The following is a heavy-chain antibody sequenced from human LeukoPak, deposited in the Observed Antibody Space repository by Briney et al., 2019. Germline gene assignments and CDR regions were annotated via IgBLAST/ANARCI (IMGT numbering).Heavy chain of an antibody. J-gene: IGHJ1*01. D-gene: IGHD6-13*01. CDR2: IYYSGST. Sequence: SETLSLTCAVSGGSISSSNWWSWVRQPPGKGLEWIGSIYYSGSTYYNPSLKSRVTISVDTSKNQFSLKLSSVTAADTAVYFCARPGSSWYGDSQHWGQGTLVTVSS. CDR3: ARPGSSWYGDSQH. V-gene: IGHV4-39*01. CDR1: GGSISSSNW.